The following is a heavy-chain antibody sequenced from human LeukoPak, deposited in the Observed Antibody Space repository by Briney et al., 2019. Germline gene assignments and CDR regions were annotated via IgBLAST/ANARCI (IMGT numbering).Heavy chain of an antibody. CDR2: IHYSGST. J-gene: IGHJ4*02. CDR1: GGSFSGYY. D-gene: IGHD1-26*01. V-gene: IGHV4-59*01. Sequence: SETLSLTCAVYGGSFSGYYWSWIRQPPGKGLEWIGHIHYSGSTNYNAPLKSRVTMSVDTSKNHFSLNLSSVTAADTAVYYCARDIRVVGATLYFDFWGQGTLVTVSS. CDR3: ARDIRVVGATLYFDF.